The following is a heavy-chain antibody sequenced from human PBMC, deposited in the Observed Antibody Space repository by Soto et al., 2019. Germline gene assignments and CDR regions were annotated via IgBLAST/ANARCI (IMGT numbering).Heavy chain of an antibody. V-gene: IGHV3-23*01. Sequence: EVQLLESGGGLVQPGGSLRLSCTASGFTFSTYAMSWVRQAPGKGLEWVSTISASGSTYYDDSVKGRFTISRDNSKNTLYLEMNSLRAEDTAVYYCAKDKGGRYCSRTSCLYSFDYWGQGTLVTVSS. J-gene: IGHJ4*02. D-gene: IGHD2-2*01. CDR2: ISASGST. CDR1: GFTFSTYA. CDR3: AKDKGGRYCSRTSCLYSFDY.